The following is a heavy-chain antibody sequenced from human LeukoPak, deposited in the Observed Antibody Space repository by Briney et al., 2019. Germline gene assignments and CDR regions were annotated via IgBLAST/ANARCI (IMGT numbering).Heavy chain of an antibody. Sequence: PSETLSLTCTVSGGPISSSSYYWGWIRQPPGKGLEWIGCIYTSGSTNYNPSLKSRVTISVDTSKNQFSLKLSSVTAADTAVYYCARASGYSSGWYWFDPWGQGTPVTVSS. CDR2: IYTSGST. CDR1: GGPISSSSYY. J-gene: IGHJ5*02. CDR3: ARASGYSSGWYWFDP. V-gene: IGHV4-39*07. D-gene: IGHD6-19*01.